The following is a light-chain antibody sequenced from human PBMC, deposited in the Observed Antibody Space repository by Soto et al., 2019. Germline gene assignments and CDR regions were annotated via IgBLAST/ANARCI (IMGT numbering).Light chain of an antibody. V-gene: IGKV3-11*01. Sequence: EIVLTQSPATLSLSPGERATLSCRASQSVSRYLAWYQQKPGQAPRLLIYDASNRATGIPARFIGSGSGTDFTLTISSLEPEDFAVYYCQQRSNWPITFGQGTLLEI. CDR2: DAS. CDR3: QQRSNWPIT. CDR1: QSVSRY. J-gene: IGKJ5*01.